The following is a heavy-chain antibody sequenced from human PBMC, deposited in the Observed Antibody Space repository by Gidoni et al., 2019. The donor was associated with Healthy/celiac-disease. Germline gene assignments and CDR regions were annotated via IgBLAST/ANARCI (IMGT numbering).Heavy chain of an antibody. J-gene: IGHJ4*02. CDR2: SASST. Sequence: VQLLESGGHLGQPGGSLTLSCAPSGFTVRSYAMSWARQAPGKGRAWVSTSASSTYYADSVKGRFTISRDNSKNTLYLQMNSLRAEDTAVYYCAKRGKSQWGGAEYYFDYWGQGTLVTVSS. CDR3: AKRGKSQWGGAEYYFDY. D-gene: IGHD1-26*01. V-gene: IGHV3-23*05. CDR1: GFTVRSYA.